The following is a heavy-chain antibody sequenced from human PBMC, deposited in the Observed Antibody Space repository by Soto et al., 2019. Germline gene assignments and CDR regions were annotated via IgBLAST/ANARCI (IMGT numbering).Heavy chain of an antibody. Sequence: QVQLQESGPGLVKPSETLSLTCSVSGGSISTFYWTWIRQPPGKGLEWIGFIYYNGSTQYNPSLKSRGTMSVDTSKKEFSLRLTSVTAADTAVYYCTRRFPWEVTTRAYRFDPWGQGTLVTVSS. D-gene: IGHD4-17*01. CDR3: TRRFPWEVTTRAYRFDP. CDR1: GGSISTFY. CDR2: IYYNGST. V-gene: IGHV4-59*01. J-gene: IGHJ5*02.